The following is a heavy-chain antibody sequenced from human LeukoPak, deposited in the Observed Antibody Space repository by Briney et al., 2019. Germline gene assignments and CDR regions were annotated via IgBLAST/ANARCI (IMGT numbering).Heavy chain of an antibody. V-gene: IGHV4-59*01. D-gene: IGHD5-12*01. CDR2: IYYSGST. CDR1: GGSISSYY. CDR3: TRGAGWLSDY. J-gene: IGHJ4*02. Sequence: PSETLSLTCTVSGGSISSYYWSWIRPPPGKGLEWIGYIYYSGSTNYNPSLKSRVTISVDTSKNQFSLKLSSVTAADTAVYYCTRGAGWLSDYWGRGILVTVSS.